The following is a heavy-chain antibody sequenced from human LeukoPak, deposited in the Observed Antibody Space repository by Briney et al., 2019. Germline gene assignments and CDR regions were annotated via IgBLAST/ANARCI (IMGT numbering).Heavy chain of an antibody. Sequence: ASVKVSCKASGYTFTSYDIKWVRQATGQGLEWMGWMNPNSGNTGYAQKFQGRVTMTRNTSITTAYMELSSLRSEDTAVYYCARIAVAGGIDYWGQGTLVTVSS. V-gene: IGHV1-8*01. CDR2: MNPNSGNT. CDR1: GYTFTSYD. CDR3: ARIAVAGGIDY. D-gene: IGHD6-19*01. J-gene: IGHJ4*02.